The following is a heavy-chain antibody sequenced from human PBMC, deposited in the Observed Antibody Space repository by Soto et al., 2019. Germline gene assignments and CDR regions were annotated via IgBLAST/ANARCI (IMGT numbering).Heavy chain of an antibody. Sequence: GASVKVSCKASGYTFTSYDMHWVRQAPGQRLEWMGWINAGNGNTKYSQKLQGRVTITRDTSASTAYMELSSLRSEDTAVYYCARGVAGPLHWFDPWGQGTLVTVSS. D-gene: IGHD6-19*01. V-gene: IGHV1-3*01. CDR2: INAGNGNT. CDR1: GYTFTSYD. CDR3: ARGVAGPLHWFDP. J-gene: IGHJ5*02.